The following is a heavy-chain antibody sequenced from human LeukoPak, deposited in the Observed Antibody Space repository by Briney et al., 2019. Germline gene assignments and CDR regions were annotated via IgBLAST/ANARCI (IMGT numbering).Heavy chain of an antibody. CDR3: ARLDGHSSWYVDY. V-gene: IGHV4-34*01. CDR1: GGSFSGYY. D-gene: IGHD6-13*01. J-gene: IGHJ4*02. CDR2: INHSGST. Sequence: SETLSLTCAVYGGSFSGYYWSWIRQPPGKGLEWIGEINHSGSTNYNPSLKSRVTISVDTSKNQFSLKLSSVTAADTAVYYCARLDGHSSWYVDYWGQGTLVTVSS.